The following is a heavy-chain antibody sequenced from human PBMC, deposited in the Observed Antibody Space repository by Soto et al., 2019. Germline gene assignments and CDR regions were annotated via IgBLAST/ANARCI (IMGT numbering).Heavy chain of an antibody. V-gene: IGHV3-7*05. CDR2: IKQDGSEK. J-gene: IGHJ4*02. CDR1: GFTFSSYW. Sequence: EVQLVESGGGLVQPGGSLRLSCAASGFTFSSYWMSWVRQAPGKGLEWVANIKQDGSEKYYVDSVKGRFTISRDNAKNSLYLQMNSLRAEDTAVYYCAREYCSSTSCYGVSFDYWGQGTLVTVSS. CDR3: AREYCSSTSCYGVSFDY. D-gene: IGHD2-2*01.